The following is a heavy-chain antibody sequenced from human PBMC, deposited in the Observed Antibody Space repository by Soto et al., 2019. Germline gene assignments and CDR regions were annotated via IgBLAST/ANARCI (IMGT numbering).Heavy chain of an antibody. CDR3: ARDRVGSGHDAFDI. D-gene: IGHD6-19*01. CDR1: GGTFSSYT. V-gene: IGHV1-69*04. Sequence: GASVKVSCKASGGTFSSYTISWVRQAPGQGLEWMGRIIPILGIANYAQKFQGRVTITADKSTSTAYMELSSLRSEDTAVYYCARDRVGSGHDAFDIWGQGTMVTVSS. J-gene: IGHJ3*02. CDR2: IIPILGIA.